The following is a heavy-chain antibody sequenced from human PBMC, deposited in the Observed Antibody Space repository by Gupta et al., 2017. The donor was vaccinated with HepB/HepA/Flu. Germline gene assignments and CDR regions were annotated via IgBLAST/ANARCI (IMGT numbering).Heavy chain of an antibody. CDR2: FDPESSET. CDR1: GFTITELA. V-gene: IGHV1-24*01. Sequence: QVQLIQSGAEVKRPGDSVKLSCKVSGFTITELAIHWVRQAPGRGLDWMGGFDPESSETVYAQRFQGRVTMTEDTSIDTAYMELTSLRSDDTAVYYCVIDGWWDRAYYDYSTDVWGQGTTVTVSS. J-gene: IGHJ6*02. CDR3: VIDGWWDRAYYDYSTDV. D-gene: IGHD2-15*01.